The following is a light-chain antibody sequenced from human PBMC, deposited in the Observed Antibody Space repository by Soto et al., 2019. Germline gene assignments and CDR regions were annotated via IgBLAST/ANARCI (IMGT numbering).Light chain of an antibody. V-gene: IGKV1-39*01. CDR2: AAS. CDR3: EQSNTYPQSWK. Sequence: DIQMTQPPSSLSASVGDRVTITCRASQSISTFLNWYQQKRGKAPKLLLDAASTLQSGVPSGFSGSGSGTDFALTISSLQPEDFARYFCEQSNTYPQSWKFGHGTKVEIK. CDR1: QSISTF. J-gene: IGKJ1*01.